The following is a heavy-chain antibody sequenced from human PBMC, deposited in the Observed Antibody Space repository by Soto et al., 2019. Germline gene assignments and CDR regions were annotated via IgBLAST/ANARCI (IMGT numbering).Heavy chain of an antibody. D-gene: IGHD2-21*01. V-gene: IGHV4-30-4*01. Sequence: SETLSLTCSVSGDSISSGDYYWSWIRQPPGKGLECIGYISYTGSTYYNPSLKSRLTMSVDTSKNQFSLKLGSVTAADTAVYYCARDPSSGGYCPGPCFDNWDQGTQVT. J-gene: IGHJ4*02. CDR3: ARDPSSGGYCPGPCFDN. CDR1: GDSISSGDYY. CDR2: ISYTGST.